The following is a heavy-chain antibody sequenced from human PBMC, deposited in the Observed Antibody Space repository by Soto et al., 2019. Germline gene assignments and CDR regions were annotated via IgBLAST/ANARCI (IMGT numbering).Heavy chain of an antibody. J-gene: IGHJ3*02. CDR2: IDSDGSGT. Sequence: EVQLVESGGGLVQPGGSLRLSCTASEFTFSDCWMHWVRQAPGKGLVWVSRIDSDGSGTTYADSVKGRFTISRDNAKNTMFLQMNSLRAADTAVYYCAREYLYCSGGSCYSDGFDIWGQGTMVTVSS. V-gene: IGHV3-74*01. CDR3: AREYLYCSGGSCYSDGFDI. CDR1: EFTFSDCW. D-gene: IGHD2-15*01.